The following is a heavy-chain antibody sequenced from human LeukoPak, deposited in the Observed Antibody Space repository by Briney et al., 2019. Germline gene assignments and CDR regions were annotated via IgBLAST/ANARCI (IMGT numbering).Heavy chain of an antibody. CDR3: AKDLVGATTGGGY. J-gene: IGHJ4*02. V-gene: IGHV3-38-3*01. CDR1: GFTVSSNE. D-gene: IGHD1-26*01. CDR2: ISGGST. Sequence: PGGSLRLSCAASGFTVSSNEMSWVRQAPGKGLEWVSSISGGSTYYADSRKGRFTISRDNSKNTLHLQMNSLRAEDTAVYYCAKDLVGATTGGGYWGQGTLVTVSS.